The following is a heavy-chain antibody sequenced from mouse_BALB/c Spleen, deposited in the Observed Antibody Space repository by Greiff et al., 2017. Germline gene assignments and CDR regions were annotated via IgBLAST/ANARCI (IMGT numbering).Heavy chain of an antibody. CDR1: GYTFTSYW. J-gene: IGHJ3*01. D-gene: IGHD2-3*01. CDR3: ARDDGYSHFAY. Sequence: QVQLQQPGAELLKPGAPVKLSCKASGYTFTSYWMNWVKQRPGRGLEWIGRIDPSDSETHYNQKFKDKATLTVDKSSSTAYIQLSSLTSEDSAVYYCARDDGYSHFAYWGQGTLVTVSA. CDR2: IDPSDSET. V-gene: IGHV1-69*02.